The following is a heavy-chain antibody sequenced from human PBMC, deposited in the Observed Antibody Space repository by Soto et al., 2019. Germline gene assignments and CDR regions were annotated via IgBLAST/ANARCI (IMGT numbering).Heavy chain of an antibody. CDR3: AKERDIVVVVAPLDY. D-gene: IGHD2-15*01. V-gene: IGHV3-30*18. J-gene: IGHJ4*02. CDR2: ISYDGSNK. Sequence: LRLSCAASGFTFSSYGMHWVRQAPGKGLEWVAVISYDGSNKYYADSVKGRFTISRDNSKNTLYLQMNSLRAEYTAVYYCAKERDIVVVVAPLDYWGQGTLVTVSS. CDR1: GFTFSSYG.